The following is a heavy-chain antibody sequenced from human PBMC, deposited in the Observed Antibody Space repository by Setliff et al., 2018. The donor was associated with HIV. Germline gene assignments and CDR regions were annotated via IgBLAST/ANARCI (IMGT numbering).Heavy chain of an antibody. Sequence: KAGGSLRLSCATSGFTFSSAWMAWVRQAPGKGLEWVGRIKSNTDGGTTDFASPVKGRFSISRDDSKKTVYLQMNNLETEDTAIYYCTVSNCGADCWGLNWFDPWGQGTLVTVS. CDR1: GFTFSSAW. V-gene: IGHV3-15*05. CDR2: IKSNTDGGTT. D-gene: IGHD2-21*02. J-gene: IGHJ5*02. CDR3: TVSNCGADCWGLNWFDP.